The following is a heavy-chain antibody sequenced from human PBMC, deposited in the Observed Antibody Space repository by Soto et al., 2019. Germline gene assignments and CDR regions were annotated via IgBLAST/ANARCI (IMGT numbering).Heavy chain of an antibody. J-gene: IGHJ4*02. D-gene: IGHD6-19*01. CDR3: ASDTVGGSRGWEAFDS. Sequence: ASVQVSCKTSGYRFTTYGISWVRQAPGQGLEWMGWISTYNEKKKYIQKFQGRLTMTTEASTSTAYMELKNLRSDDTAVYYCASDTVGGSRGWEAFDSWGQGNRVTVSS. CDR1: GYRFTTYG. V-gene: IGHV1-18*04. CDR2: ISTYNEKK.